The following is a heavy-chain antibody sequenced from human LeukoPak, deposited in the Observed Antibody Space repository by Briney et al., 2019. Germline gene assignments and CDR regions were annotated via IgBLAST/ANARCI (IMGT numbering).Heavy chain of an antibody. CDR1: GGSICTYY. Sequence: SETLSLTCIVSGGSICTYYWSWIRQSPGKGLEWIVYIYVTGSTRYNPYLQSRGTISVDTSKNQFFLKMSSVTAADTDVYYLGKNSGGGIKDMDLWGKGTKVTVSS. D-gene: IGHD3-16*01. CDR3: GKNSGGGIKDMDL. J-gene: IGHJ6*03. CDR2: IYVTGST. V-gene: IGHV4-4*09.